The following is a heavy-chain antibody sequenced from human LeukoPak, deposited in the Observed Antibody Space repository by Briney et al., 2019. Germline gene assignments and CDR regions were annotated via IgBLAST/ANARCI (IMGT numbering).Heavy chain of an antibody. CDR1: GGALSTSA. CDR3: ARAWSGILAYDAFDI. D-gene: IGHD3-3*01. J-gene: IGHJ3*02. Sequence: ASVKVCCKASGGALSTSAVSWLRLAPGQGLELLGGVIPIYDSADYAQNFQGRVKISTDESTSTLFLELSSLTPEDTAVYYCARAWSGILAYDAFDIWGQGTMIIVSS. CDR2: VIPIYDSA. V-gene: IGHV1-69*05.